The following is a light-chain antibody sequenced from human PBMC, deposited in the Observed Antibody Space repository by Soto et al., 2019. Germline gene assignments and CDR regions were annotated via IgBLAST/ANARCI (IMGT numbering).Light chain of an antibody. J-gene: IGLJ3*02. CDR1: YSNIGNNY. V-gene: IGLV1-47*01. CDR3: AAWDDNLTGRNWV. Sequence: QSVLTQPPSASGTPGQRVTISCSGSYSNIGNNYVYWYQHLPGTAPKLLIYRNNQRPSGVPDRFSGSRSDTSASLAISGLRSEDEADYYCAAWDDNLTGRNWVFGGGTKLTVL. CDR2: RNN.